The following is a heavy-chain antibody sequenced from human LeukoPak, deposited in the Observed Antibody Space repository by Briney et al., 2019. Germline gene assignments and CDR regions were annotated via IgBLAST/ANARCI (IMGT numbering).Heavy chain of an antibody. J-gene: IGHJ4*02. CDR2: INPDSGGA. V-gene: IGHV1-2*02. CDR1: GYTFTGSY. D-gene: IGHD1-1*01. Sequence: ASVKVSCKASGYTFTGSYMHWVRQAPGQDLEWVGWINPDSGGAHYAQKFQGRVTMTRDTSITTAYMELSRLKSDDTAVYYCTRAKRVIFDYWGQGTLVTVSS. CDR3: TRAKRVIFDY.